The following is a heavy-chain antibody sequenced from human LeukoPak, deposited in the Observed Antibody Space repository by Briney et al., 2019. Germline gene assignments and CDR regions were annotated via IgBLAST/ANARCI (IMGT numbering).Heavy chain of an antibody. D-gene: IGHD6-19*01. V-gene: IGHV1-18*01. CDR3: ARDNNVSGWNTENWFDP. CDR2: IRAYNGNT. CDR1: GYTFTSYG. Sequence: ASAKVSCKASGYTFTSYGISWVRQAPGERLEWRGWIRAYNGNTNYAQKLQGRVTMTTDTSTSTAYMELRSLRSDDTAVYYCARDNNVSGWNTENWFDPWGQGTLVTVSS. J-gene: IGHJ5*02.